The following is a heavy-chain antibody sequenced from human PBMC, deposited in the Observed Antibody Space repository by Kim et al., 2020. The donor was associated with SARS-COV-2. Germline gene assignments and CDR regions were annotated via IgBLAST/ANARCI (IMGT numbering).Heavy chain of an antibody. CDR1: GFTFSSYA. V-gene: IGHV3-30*04. D-gene: IGHD3-22*01. CDR3: ARDSSGYSNWFDP. Sequence: GGSLRLSCAASGFTFSSYAMHWVRQAPGKGLEWVAVISYDGSNKYYADSVKGRFTISRDNSKNTLYLQMNSLRAEDTAVFYCARDSSGYSNWFDPWGQGTLVTVSS. CDR2: ISYDGSNK. J-gene: IGHJ5*02.